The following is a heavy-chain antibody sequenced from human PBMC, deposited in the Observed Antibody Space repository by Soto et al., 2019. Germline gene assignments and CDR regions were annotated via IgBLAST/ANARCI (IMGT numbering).Heavy chain of an antibody. D-gene: IGHD3-22*01. CDR3: ARRGSRSSSALPSYDY. CDR2: IFHSGTP. V-gene: IGHV4-38-2*01. Sequence: SETLSLTCAVSSDSISSGYYCDWIRQPPGKGLEWIGSIFHSGTPYYNPSLKSRLTISVDTSKTQFSLKLTSVTAADTAVYYCARRGSRSSSALPSYDYWGRGIMVTVYS. CDR1: SDSISSGYY. J-gene: IGHJ4*02.